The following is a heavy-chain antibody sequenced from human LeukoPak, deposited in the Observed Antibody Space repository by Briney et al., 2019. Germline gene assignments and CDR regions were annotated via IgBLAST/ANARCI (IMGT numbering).Heavy chain of an antibody. J-gene: IGHJ5*02. CDR1: GGSFSGYY. Sequence: SETLSLTCAVYGGSFSGYYWSWIRQPPGKGLEWIGEINHSGSTNYNPSLKSRVTISVDTSKNQFSLKLSSVTAADTAVYYCARGRFLEWLSSRWFDPWGQGTLVTVSS. D-gene: IGHD3-3*01. CDR3: ARGRFLEWLSSRWFDP. V-gene: IGHV4-34*01. CDR2: INHSGST.